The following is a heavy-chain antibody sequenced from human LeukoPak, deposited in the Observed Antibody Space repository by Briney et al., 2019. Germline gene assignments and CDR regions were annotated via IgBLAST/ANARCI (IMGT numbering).Heavy chain of an antibody. CDR2: ISSDGSNK. J-gene: IGHJ6*02. CDR1: GFTFSTFS. V-gene: IGHV3-30-3*01. D-gene: IGHD4-23*01. CDR3: AKGGNSLAYGMDV. Sequence: GGSLRLSCAGSGFTFSTFSIHWVRQAPVKGLEWVAVISSDGSNKYYADSVKGRFTISRDNSKNTLDLQMNSLRAEDTAVYYCAKGGNSLAYGMDVWGQGTTVTVSS.